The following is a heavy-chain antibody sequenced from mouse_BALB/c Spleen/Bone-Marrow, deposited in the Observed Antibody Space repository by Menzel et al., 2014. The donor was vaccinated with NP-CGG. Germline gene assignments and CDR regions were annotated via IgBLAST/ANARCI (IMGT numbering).Heavy chain of an antibody. CDR3: TRRGTGNAMDY. CDR1: GYTFTSYW. J-gene: IGHJ4*01. D-gene: IGHD3-3*01. Sequence: QVHVKQSGAELVRPGASVKLSCKASGYTFTSYWINWVKQRPGQGLEWIGNIYPSDSYTNYNQKFKDKATLTVDKSSSTAYMQPSSPTSEDSAVYYCTRRGTGNAMDYWGQGTSVTVSS. CDR2: IYPSDSYT. V-gene: IGHV1-69*02.